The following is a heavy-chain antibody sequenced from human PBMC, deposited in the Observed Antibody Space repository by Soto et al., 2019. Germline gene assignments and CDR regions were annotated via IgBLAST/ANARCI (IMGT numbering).Heavy chain of an antibody. CDR1: GFTFSSYW. CDR3: ARGHYDYIWGSRANDY. Sequence: GGSLRLSCAASGFTFSSYWMSWVRQAPGKGLEWVANIKQDGSEKYYVDSVKGRFTISRDNAKNSLYLQMNSLRAEDTAVYYCARGHYDYIWGSRANDYWGQGTLVTVSS. D-gene: IGHD3-16*01. V-gene: IGHV3-7*04. J-gene: IGHJ4*02. CDR2: IKQDGSEK.